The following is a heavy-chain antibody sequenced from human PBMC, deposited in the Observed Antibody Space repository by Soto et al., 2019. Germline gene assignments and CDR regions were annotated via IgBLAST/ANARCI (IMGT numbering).Heavy chain of an antibody. D-gene: IGHD1-26*01. CDR1: GFTFSDYY. Sequence: QVHLVESGGGLVKPGGSLRFSCTASGFTFSDYYMSWIRQAPGKGLEWISYISSTSSYTNYADSVKGRFTISRDNAKNSLYLQMNNLRDEDTAVYYCVRDLGWSPLWEYWGQGTLVTVSS. CDR3: VRDLGWSPLWEY. CDR2: ISSTSSYT. J-gene: IGHJ4*02. V-gene: IGHV3-11*05.